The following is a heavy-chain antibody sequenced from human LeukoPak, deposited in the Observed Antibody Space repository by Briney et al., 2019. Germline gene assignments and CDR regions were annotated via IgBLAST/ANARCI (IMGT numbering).Heavy chain of an antibody. J-gene: IGHJ6*02. V-gene: IGHV3-23*01. CDR1: GGSISSYY. Sequence: PSETLSLTCTVSGGSISSYYWSWIRQAPGKGLEWVSAISGSGGSTHYADSVKGRFTISRDNSKNTLYLQMNSLRAEDTAVYYCAKEKRVTTGYYYGMDVWGQGTTVTVSS. CDR3: AKEKRVTTGYYYGMDV. CDR2: ISGSGGST. D-gene: IGHD4-4*01.